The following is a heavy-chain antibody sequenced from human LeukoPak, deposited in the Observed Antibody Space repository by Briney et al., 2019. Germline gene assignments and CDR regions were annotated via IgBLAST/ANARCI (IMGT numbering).Heavy chain of an antibody. V-gene: IGHV3-23*01. Sequence: GGSLRLSCAASGFTFSSSAMSWVRQAPGKGLEWVSAISGSGSNTYYADSVKGRLTISRDNSKNTLYPQMSSLRAEDTAVYYCVKEASRAYFDYWGQGTLVTVSS. D-gene: IGHD2-2*01. CDR2: ISGSGSNT. J-gene: IGHJ4*02. CDR1: GFTFSSSA. CDR3: VKEASRAYFDY.